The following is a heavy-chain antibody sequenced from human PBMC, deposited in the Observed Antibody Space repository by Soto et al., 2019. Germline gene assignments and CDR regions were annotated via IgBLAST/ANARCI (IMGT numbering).Heavy chain of an antibody. CDR1: GFTFSSYG. CDR2: IWYDGSNK. V-gene: IGHV3-33*01. J-gene: IGHJ4*02. CDR3: ARDFIAVAGGDYYFDY. Sequence: GGSLRLSCAASGFTFSSYGMHWVRQAPGKGLEWVAVIWYDGSNKYYADSVKGRFTISRDNSKNTLYLQMNSLRAEDTAVYYCARDFIAVAGGDYYFDYWGQGTLVTVSS. D-gene: IGHD6-19*01.